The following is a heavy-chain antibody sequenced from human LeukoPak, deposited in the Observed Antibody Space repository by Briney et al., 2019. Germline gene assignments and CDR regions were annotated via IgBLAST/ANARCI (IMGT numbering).Heavy chain of an antibody. V-gene: IGHV3-30*18. CDR2: ISYDGSNK. CDR1: GFTFRSFG. J-gene: IGHJ4*02. D-gene: IGHD3-9*01. CDR3: AKDREAYRLVIIDDH. Sequence: PGRSLRLSCAASGFTFRSFGMHWVRQAPGKGLEWVAVISYDGSNKYYADSVKGRFSISRDNSKNTLYLQMDSLRAEDTAVYYCAKDREAYRLVIIDDHWGQGTLVTVSS.